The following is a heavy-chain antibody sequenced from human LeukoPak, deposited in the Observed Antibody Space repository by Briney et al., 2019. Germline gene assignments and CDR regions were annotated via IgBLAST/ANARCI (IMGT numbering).Heavy chain of an antibody. CDR2: VFDSGGT. CDR3: ARGYRSSWNYFEY. D-gene: IGHD6-13*01. Sequence: PSETLSLTCTVSGGSISNYWWSWIRQPPGKGLEWIGYVFDSGGTNYNPSLKSRVTISVDTSKKQSSLKLSSVTAADTAVYYCARGYRSSWNYFEYWGQGTLVTVSS. V-gene: IGHV4-59*01. CDR1: GGSISNYW. J-gene: IGHJ4*02.